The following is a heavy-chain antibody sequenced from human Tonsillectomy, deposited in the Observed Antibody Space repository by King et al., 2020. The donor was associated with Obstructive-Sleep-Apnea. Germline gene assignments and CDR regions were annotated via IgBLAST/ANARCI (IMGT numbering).Heavy chain of an antibody. J-gene: IGHJ3*02. CDR3: ARPAEYCVSISSCYLAFYI. D-gene: IGHD3-22*01. CDR2: ISSSRTYI. CDR1: GLSFSNYA. V-gene: IGHV3-21*06. Sequence: VQLVESGGGLVKPGGSLRLSWAASGLSFSNYAMNWVRQSPGRGLEWLASISSSRTYIFYAASVKGRFNISRDNAKNSLSLQMSNLRADDTVVYYCARPAEYCVSISSCYLAFYIWGQGTKVTVSS.